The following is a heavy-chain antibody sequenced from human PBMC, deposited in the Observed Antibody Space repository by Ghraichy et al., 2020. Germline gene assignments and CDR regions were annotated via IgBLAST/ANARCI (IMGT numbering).Heavy chain of an antibody. V-gene: IGHV4-31*03. D-gene: IGHD5-18*01. CDR3: ARVGRGYSWAGPTSYYYLMDV. Sequence: SETLSLTCTVSGGSISSGGYYWSWIRQHPGKGLEWIGYIYYSGSTYYNPSLKSRVTISVDTSKNQFSLKLSSVTAADTAIYYCARVGRGYSWAGPTSYYYLMDVWSQGTTVTVSS. CDR2: IYYSGST. J-gene: IGHJ6*02. CDR1: GGSISSGGYY.